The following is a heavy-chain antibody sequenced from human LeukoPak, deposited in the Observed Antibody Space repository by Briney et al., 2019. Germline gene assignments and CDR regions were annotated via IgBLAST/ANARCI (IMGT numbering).Heavy chain of an antibody. D-gene: IGHD4-23*01. V-gene: IGHV1-18*01. CDR1: GYTFTSYG. CDR2: ISAYNGNT. J-gene: IGHJ6*03. CDR3: ARAIGGNYYYYYYYYMDV. Sequence: ASVKVSCKASGYTFTSYGISWVRQAPGQGLEWMGWISAYNGNTNYAQKLQGRVTMTTDTSTSTAYMELRSPRSDDTAVYYCARAIGGNYYYYYYYYMDVWGKGTTVTVSS.